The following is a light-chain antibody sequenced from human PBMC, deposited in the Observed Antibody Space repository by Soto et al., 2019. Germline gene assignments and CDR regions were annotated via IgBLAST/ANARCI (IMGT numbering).Light chain of an antibody. CDR3: QHYYTSPYA. V-gene: IGKV1-5*03. CDR2: KAS. CDR1: QSINNL. J-gene: IGKJ2*01. Sequence: DIQMTQSPSTLSASVGGRVTISCRASQSINNLLAWYQQKPGKTPKLLIYKASSLESGVTSRFGGSGSATDITLTISSLQPDDFATYYCQHYYTSPYAFGQGTKQEI.